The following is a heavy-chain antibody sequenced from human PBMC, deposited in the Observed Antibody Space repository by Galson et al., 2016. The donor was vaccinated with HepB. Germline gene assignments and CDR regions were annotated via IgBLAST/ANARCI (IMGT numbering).Heavy chain of an antibody. V-gene: IGHV3-9*01. D-gene: IGHD3-3*01. CDR3: AKESVRDFWSASEFDY. CDR1: GFNFDDYA. Sequence: SLRLSCAASGFNFDDYAIHWVRRVPGKGLEWVSGISWNSGSIACRASVKGRFHISRDNAKNSPYLQMNDLKPEDTALYYCAKESVRDFWSASEFDYWGQGTLVTVSS. CDR2: ISWNSGSI. J-gene: IGHJ4*02.